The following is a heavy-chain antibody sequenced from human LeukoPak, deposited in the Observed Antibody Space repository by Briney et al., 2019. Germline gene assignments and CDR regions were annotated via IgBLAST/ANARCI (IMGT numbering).Heavy chain of an antibody. CDR1: GGSISPYY. CDR3: ASFPSGYCSGGSCSRGYYFDY. J-gene: IGHJ4*02. V-gene: IGHV4-59*12. D-gene: IGHD2-15*01. Sequence: PSETLSLTCNVSGGSISPYYWSWLRQPPGKGLEWIGYFFYSGSTNYNPSLKSRVIISIDTSKNQISLSLSSVTAADTAVYYCASFPSGYCSGGSCSRGYYFDYWGQGTLVTVSS. CDR2: FFYSGST.